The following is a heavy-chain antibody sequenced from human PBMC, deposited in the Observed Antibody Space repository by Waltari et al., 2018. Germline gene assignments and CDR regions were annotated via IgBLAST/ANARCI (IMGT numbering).Heavy chain of an antibody. V-gene: IGHV1-8*03. CDR3: ARGYYYDSSGYTDVAFDI. Sequence: QVQLVQSGAEVKKPGASVKVSCKASGYTFTSYDINWVRQATGQGLEWMGWMNPNSGNTGYAQKFQGRVTITRNTSISTAYMELSSLRSEDTAVYYCARGYYYDSSGYTDVAFDIWGQGTMVTVSS. D-gene: IGHD3-22*01. CDR1: GYTFTSYD. J-gene: IGHJ3*02. CDR2: MNPNSGNT.